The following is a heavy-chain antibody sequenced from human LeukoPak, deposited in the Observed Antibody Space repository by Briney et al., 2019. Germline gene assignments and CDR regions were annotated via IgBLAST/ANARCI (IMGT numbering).Heavy chain of an antibody. CDR1: GFTFSSYA. CDR2: ISGSGGST. CDR3: AIHHWYDSSGYYAPFDY. D-gene: IGHD3-22*01. J-gene: IGHJ4*02. V-gene: IGHV3-23*01. Sequence: GGSLRPSCAASGFTFSSYAMSWVRQAPGKGLEWVSAISGSGGSTYYADSVKGRFTISRDNSKNTLYLQMNSLRAEDTAVYYCAIHHWYDSSGYYAPFDYWGQGTLVTVSS.